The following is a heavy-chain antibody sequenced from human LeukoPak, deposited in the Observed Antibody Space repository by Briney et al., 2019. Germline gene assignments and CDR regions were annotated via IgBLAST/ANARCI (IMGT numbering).Heavy chain of an antibody. CDR2: ISSSGSYI. J-gene: IGHJ4*02. CDR3: ARGPSGYHNT. Sequence: PGGSLRLSCAASRFTFSSYSMNWVRQAPGKGLEWVSSISSSGSYIYYADSVKGRFTISRDNAKNSLYLQMNSLRAEDTAVYYCARGPSGYHNTGGQGTRVSVSS. V-gene: IGHV3-21*01. D-gene: IGHD5-12*01. CDR1: RFTFSSYS.